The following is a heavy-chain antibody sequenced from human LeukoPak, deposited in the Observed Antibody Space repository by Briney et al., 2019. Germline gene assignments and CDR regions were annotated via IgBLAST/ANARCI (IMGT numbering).Heavy chain of an antibody. J-gene: IGHJ4*02. CDR2: IRDSGSST. V-gene: IGHV3-23*01. CDR3: AKYGPQDSGSSHFDY. Sequence: GSLRLSCAASGFAFSSYAMSWVRQAPGKGLEWVSAIRDSGSSTHYADSVKGRFTTSRDNSKNTLFLQMNSLRAEDTAIYYCAKYGPQDSGSSHFDYWGQGALVTVSS. D-gene: IGHD1-26*01. CDR1: GFAFSSYA.